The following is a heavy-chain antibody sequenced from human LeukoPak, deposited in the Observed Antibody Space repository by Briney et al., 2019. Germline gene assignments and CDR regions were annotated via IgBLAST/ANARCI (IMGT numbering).Heavy chain of an antibody. CDR3: ARPSETGSRIRFDAFDI. V-gene: IGHV4-59*08. CDR2: IYYTGTT. Sequence: SETLSPTCTVSGGSITGYYWNWIRQPPGKGLEWIGCIYYTGTTNYNPSLKSRVTISVDTSKNQFSLKLSSVTAADTAVYYCARPSETGSRIRFDAFDIWGQGTMVTVSS. D-gene: IGHD3-3*02. J-gene: IGHJ3*02. CDR1: GGSITGYY.